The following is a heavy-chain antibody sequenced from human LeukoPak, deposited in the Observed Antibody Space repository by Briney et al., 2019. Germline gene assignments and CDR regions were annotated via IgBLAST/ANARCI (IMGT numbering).Heavy chain of an antibody. Sequence: GGSLRLSCAASGFTFTTYWMHWVRQAPGKGLEWVANIKYDGSEKYYGDSVKGRFTISRDNAKNSLYLQMNSLRAEDTAVYYCARDAYNTFDYWGQGTLVTVSS. CDR1: GFTFTTYW. CDR3: ARDAYNTFDY. CDR2: IKYDGSEK. D-gene: IGHD1-1*01. V-gene: IGHV3-7*01. J-gene: IGHJ4*02.